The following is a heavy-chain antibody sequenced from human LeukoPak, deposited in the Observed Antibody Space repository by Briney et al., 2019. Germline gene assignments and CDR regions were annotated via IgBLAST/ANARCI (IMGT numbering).Heavy chain of an antibody. V-gene: IGHV4-34*01. Sequence: PSETLSLTCAVYGGSFSGYYWSWIRQPPGKWLEWIGEINHSGSTNYNPSLKSRVTISVDTSKNQFSLKLSSVTAADTAVYSCARSRRDGYNYVIVAPIDVWGKGTTVTVSS. CDR3: ARSRRDGYNYVIVAPIDV. J-gene: IGHJ6*03. CDR2: INHSGST. CDR1: GGSFSGYY. D-gene: IGHD5-24*01.